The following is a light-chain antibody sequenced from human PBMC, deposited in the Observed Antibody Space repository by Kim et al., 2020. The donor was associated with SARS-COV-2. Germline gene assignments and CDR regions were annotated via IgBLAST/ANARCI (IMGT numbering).Light chain of an antibody. CDR3: QQTYSTVVT. V-gene: IGKV1-39*01. Sequence: DIQMTQSPSSLSASVGDRVTITCRASQSINKYLHWYQQTPGKAPKLLIYTASTLQSGVPSRFSGSGSGTDFTLTISSLQPEDSATYYCQQTYSTVVTFGGGTKVDIK. CDR2: TAS. J-gene: IGKJ4*01. CDR1: QSINKY.